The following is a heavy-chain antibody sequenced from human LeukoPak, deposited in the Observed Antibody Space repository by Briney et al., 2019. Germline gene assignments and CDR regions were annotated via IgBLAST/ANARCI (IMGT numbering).Heavy chain of an antibody. J-gene: IGHJ3*02. CDR3: ARALQVEVTSIPYLGI. D-gene: IGHD2-21*02. CDR1: GYTFTGYY. V-gene: IGHV1-2*02. CDR2: INPNSGGT. Sequence: ASVKVSCKASGYTFTGYYMHWVRQAPGQGLEWMGWINPNSGGTNYAQKFQGRVTMTRDTSINKAYMELSRLRSDDTALYYCARALQVEVTSIPYLGIWGQGTMVTVSS.